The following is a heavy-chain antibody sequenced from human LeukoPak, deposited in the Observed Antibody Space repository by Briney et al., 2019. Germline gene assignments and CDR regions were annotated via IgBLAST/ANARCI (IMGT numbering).Heavy chain of an antibody. CDR1: GFTFSSYG. V-gene: IGHV3-49*04. J-gene: IGHJ3*02. D-gene: IGHD3-22*01. CDR3: TRRYNYDSSGYYYVRDAFDI. Sequence: GETLRLSCAASGFTFSSYGMSWVRQAPGKGLEWVGFIRSKAYGGTTKNAASVKGRFTISRDDSRSIAYLQMNSLKTEDTAVYYCTRRYNYDSSGYYYVRDAFDIWGQGTMVTVSS. CDR2: IRSKAYGGTT.